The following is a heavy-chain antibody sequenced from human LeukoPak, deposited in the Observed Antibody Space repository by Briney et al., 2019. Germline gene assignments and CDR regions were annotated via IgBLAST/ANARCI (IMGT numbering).Heavy chain of an antibody. J-gene: IGHJ5*02. D-gene: IGHD6-19*01. CDR1: GGSISSYY. CDR3: ARSMGVAVSWFDP. V-gene: IGHV4-59*01. Sequence: PSETLSLTCTVSGGSISSYYWSWIRQPPGKGLEWIGYIYYSGSTNYNPSLKSRVTISVDTSKNQFSLKLSSVTAADTAVYYCARSMGVAVSWFDPWGQGTLVTVSS. CDR2: IYYSGST.